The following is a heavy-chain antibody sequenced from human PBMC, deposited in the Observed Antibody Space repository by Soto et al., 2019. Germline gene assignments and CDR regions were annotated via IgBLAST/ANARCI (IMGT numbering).Heavy chain of an antibody. CDR2: ISGGGGST. V-gene: IGHV3-23*01. CDR3: AKDRFVVGSTRTWRYAWY. J-gene: IGHJ4*02. D-gene: IGHD2-2*01. Sequence: EVQLLESGGGLVQPGGSLRLSCAASGFTFSSYAMSWVRQAPGKGLEWVSAISGGGGSTYYADSVKGRFTISRDNSKNSLDLEMNSLRGEDTVVYYCAKDRFVVGSTRTWRYAWYWGQGSLVIVSS. CDR1: GFTFSSYA.